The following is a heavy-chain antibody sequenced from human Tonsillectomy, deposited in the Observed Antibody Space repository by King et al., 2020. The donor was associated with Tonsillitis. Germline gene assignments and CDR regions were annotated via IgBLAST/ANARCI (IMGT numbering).Heavy chain of an antibody. CDR3: ARDNDCSSTSCPTFGMDV. D-gene: IGHD2-2*01. CDR2: IKQDGSEK. CDR1: GFTFSSYW. V-gene: IGHV3-7*01. J-gene: IGHJ6*02. Sequence: VQLVESGGGLVQPGGSLRLSCAASGFTFSSYWMSWVRQAPGKGLEWVANIKQDGSEKYYVDSVKGRFTISRDNAKNSLYLQMNSLRAEDTAVYYCARDNDCSSTSCPTFGMDVWGQGTTVTVSS.